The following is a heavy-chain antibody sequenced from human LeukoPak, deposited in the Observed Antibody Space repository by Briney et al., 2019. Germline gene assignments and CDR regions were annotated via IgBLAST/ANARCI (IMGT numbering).Heavy chain of an antibody. J-gene: IGHJ3*02. V-gene: IGHV5-51*01. Sequence: GESLKISCRGSGYSFTTYWIGWVRQMPGKGLEWMGIIYPGDSDTRYSPSFQGQVTISADKSISTAYLQWSSLKASDAAIYYCARRLPAPEAFDIWGQGTMVTVSS. CDR1: GYSFTTYW. CDR3: ARRLPAPEAFDI. CDR2: IYPGDSDT. D-gene: IGHD2-2*01.